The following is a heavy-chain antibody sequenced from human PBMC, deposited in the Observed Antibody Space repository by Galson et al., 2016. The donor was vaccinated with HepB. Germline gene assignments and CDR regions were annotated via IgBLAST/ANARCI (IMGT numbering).Heavy chain of an antibody. CDR2: ISGKGDST. CDR1: GFTFGNFA. J-gene: IGHJ6*04. D-gene: IGHD3-10*01. Sequence: SLRPCCEASGFTFGNFAITWVRQAPGTGLEWISGISGKGDSTYSADSVKGRFTVSRDNSKNTLHLHMNSLRVDDTAVYYCANLGSGSFRWYFYGMEVWGKGTTVTVSS. V-gene: IGHV3-23*01. CDR3: ANLGSGSFRWYFYGMEV.